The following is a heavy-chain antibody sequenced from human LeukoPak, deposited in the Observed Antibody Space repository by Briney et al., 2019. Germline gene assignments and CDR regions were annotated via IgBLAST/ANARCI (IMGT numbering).Heavy chain of an antibody. J-gene: IGHJ3*02. D-gene: IGHD5-18*01. V-gene: IGHV3-66*01. Sequence: GGSLRLSCAASGFTVSSNYMSWVRQAPGKGLGRGSVIYSGGSTYYADSVKGRFTISRDNSKNTLYLQMNSLRAEDTAVYYCARILQTYTAMVSGAFDIWGQGTMVTVSS. CDR3: ARILQTYTAMVSGAFDI. CDR2: IYSGGST. CDR1: GFTVSSNY.